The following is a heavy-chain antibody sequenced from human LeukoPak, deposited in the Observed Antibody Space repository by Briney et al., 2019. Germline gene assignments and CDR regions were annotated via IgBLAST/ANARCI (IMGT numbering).Heavy chain of an antibody. CDR1: GFTFSSYG. V-gene: IGHV3-33*01. J-gene: IGHJ4*02. Sequence: PGRSLRLSCAASGFTFSSYGMHWVRQAPGKGLEWVAVIWYDGSNKCYADSVKGRFTISRDNSKNTLYLQMNSLTAEDTAVYYCARDRHILGGFDYWGQGTLVTVSS. D-gene: IGHD5-12*01. CDR3: ARDRHILGGFDY. CDR2: IWYDGSNK.